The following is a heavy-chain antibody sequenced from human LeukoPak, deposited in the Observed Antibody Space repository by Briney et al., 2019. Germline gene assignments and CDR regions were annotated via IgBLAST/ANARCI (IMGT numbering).Heavy chain of an antibody. J-gene: IGHJ4*02. V-gene: IGHV3-20*04. CDR1: GFTFDDSG. D-gene: IGHD6-13*01. CDR3: ARVGGSSWDDY. CDR2: ISWNGGST. Sequence: GESLRLSCAASGFTFDDSGMSWVRQAPGKGLEWVSVISWNGGSTGYADSVKGRFTISRDNSKNTLYLQMNSLRAEDTAVYYCARVGGSSWDDYWGQGTLVTVSS.